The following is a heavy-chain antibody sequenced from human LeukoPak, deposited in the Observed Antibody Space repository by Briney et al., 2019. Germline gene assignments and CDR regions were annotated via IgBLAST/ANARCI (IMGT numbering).Heavy chain of an antibody. CDR1: GYTFIGYY. CDR2: INPNSGGT. CDR3: ARGLDRSGYLYYFDY. Sequence: ASVKVSCKASGYTFIGYYMHWVRQAPGQGLEWMGWINPNSGGTNYAQKFQGRVTMTRDTSISTAYMELSRLRSDDTAVYYCARGLDRSGYLYYFDYWGQGTLVTVSS. V-gene: IGHV1-2*02. D-gene: IGHD5-18*01. J-gene: IGHJ4*02.